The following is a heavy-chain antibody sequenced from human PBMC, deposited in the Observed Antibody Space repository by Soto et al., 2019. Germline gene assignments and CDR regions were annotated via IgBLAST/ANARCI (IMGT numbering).Heavy chain of an antibody. CDR2: INPNSGGT. CDR3: AREHSSSYEFSGHNWFDP. V-gene: IGHV1-2*02. J-gene: IGHJ5*02. CDR1: GYTFTGYY. D-gene: IGHD6-6*01. Sequence: ASVKVSCKASGYTFTGYYMHWVRQAPGQGLEWMGWINPNSGGTNYAQKFQGRVTMTRDTSISTAYMELSRLRSDDTAVYYCAREHSSSYEFSGHNWFDPWGQATLVTSPQ.